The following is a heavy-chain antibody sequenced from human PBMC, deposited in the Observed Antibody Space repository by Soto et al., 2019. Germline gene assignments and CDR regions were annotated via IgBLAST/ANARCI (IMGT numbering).Heavy chain of an antibody. J-gene: IGHJ6*02. V-gene: IGHV3-23*01. CDR2: IYSGGST. D-gene: IGHD3-3*01. Sequence: GGSLRLSCAASGFAFSTHAMNWVRQAPGKGLAWVSVIYSGGSTYYADSVKGRFTISRDNSKNTLYLQMNSLRAEDTAVYYCAKKGLRFLECFNAPEYYYYYYGMDVWGQGTTVTVSS. CDR1: GFAFSTHA. CDR3: AKKGLRFLECFNAPEYYYYYYGMDV.